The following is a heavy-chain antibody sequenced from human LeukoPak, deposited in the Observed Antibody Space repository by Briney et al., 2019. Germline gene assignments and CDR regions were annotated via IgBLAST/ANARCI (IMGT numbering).Heavy chain of an antibody. CDR1: GFTFNRDW. V-gene: IGHV3-7*03. D-gene: IGHD3-22*01. Sequence: GGSLRLSCAASGFTFNRDWTAWVRQAPGKGLEWVANIKEDGSEKNYVDSVKGRFTISRDNAENSVYLQMNSLRAEDTAVYYCANLLGYYDSSGYRYWGQGTLVTVSS. CDR2: IKEDGSEK. J-gene: IGHJ4*02. CDR3: ANLLGYYDSSGYRY.